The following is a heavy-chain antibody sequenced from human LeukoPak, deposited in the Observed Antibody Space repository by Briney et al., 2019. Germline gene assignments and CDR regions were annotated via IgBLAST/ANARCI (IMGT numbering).Heavy chain of an antibody. J-gene: IGHJ3*02. Sequence: SETLSLTCTVSGGSITNYYWSWIRQPPGKGLEWIGYIHNGGSTNHDPSLRSRVTMSVDTSKNQLSLQLFSVTAADTAVYYCARVGALAGNDAFDIWGQGTMVTVSS. V-gene: IGHV4-59*12. CDR3: ARVGALAGNDAFDI. CDR1: GGSITNYY. CDR2: IHNGGST. D-gene: IGHD6-19*01.